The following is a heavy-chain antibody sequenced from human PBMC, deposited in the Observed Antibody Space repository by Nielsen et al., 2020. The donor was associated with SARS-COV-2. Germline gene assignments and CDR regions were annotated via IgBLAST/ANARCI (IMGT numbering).Heavy chain of an antibody. CDR1: GGSVSSGSYY. J-gene: IGHJ4*02. D-gene: IGHD5-12*01. Sequence: SETLSLTCTVSGGSVSSGSYYWSWIRQPPGKGLEWIGYIYYSGSTNYNPSLKSRVTISVDTSKNQFSLKLSSVTAADTAVYYCARSDYDPYFDYWGQGTLVTVSS. V-gene: IGHV4-61*01. CDR2: IYYSGST. CDR3: ARSDYDPYFDY.